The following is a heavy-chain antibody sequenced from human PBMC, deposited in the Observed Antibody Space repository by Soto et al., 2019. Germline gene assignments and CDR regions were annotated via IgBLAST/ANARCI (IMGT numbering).Heavy chain of an antibody. V-gene: IGHV3-21*01. CDR3: ARDDYGDYVEDY. D-gene: IGHD4-17*01. J-gene: IGHJ4*02. CDR1: GFTFSSYS. Sequence: GGSMRLSCAASGFTFSSYSMNWVRQAPGKGLEWVSSISSSSSYIYYADSVKGRFTISRDNAKNSLYLQMNSLRAEDTAVYYCARDDYGDYVEDYWGQGTLVTVSS. CDR2: ISSSSSYI.